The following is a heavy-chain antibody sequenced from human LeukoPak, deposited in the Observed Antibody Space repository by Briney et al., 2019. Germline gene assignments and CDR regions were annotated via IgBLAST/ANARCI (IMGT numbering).Heavy chain of an antibody. D-gene: IGHD1-26*01. Sequence: KPSETLSLTCTVSGGSISSYYWSWIRQPPGKGLEWIGYIYYSGSTNYNPSLKSRVTISVDTSKNQFSLKLSPVTAADTAVYYCARDHELGWFDPWGQGTLVTVSS. CDR3: ARDHELGWFDP. CDR2: IYYSGST. V-gene: IGHV4-59*01. CDR1: GGSISSYY. J-gene: IGHJ5*02.